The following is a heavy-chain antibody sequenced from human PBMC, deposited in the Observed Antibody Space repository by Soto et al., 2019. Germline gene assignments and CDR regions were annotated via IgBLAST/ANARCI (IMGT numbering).Heavy chain of an antibody. Sequence: EVQLVESGGGLVKPGGSLRLSCAASGFTFSRHSMNWVRQAPGKGLEWVSSIISGSSYTYYADSVKGRFTISRDNAKKPPYLQMSPLRAEATAVYYCARGGRSVSYSDANFDYCGQGPLLTASS. V-gene: IGHV3-21*01. J-gene: IGHJ4*02. CDR2: IISGSSYT. D-gene: IGHD1-26*01. CDR3: ARGGRSVSYSDANFDY. CDR1: GFTFSRHS.